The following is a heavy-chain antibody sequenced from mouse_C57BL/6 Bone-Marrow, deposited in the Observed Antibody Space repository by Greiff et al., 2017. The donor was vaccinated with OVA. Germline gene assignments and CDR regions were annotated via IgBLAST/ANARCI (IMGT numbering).Heavy chain of an antibody. V-gene: IGHV5-16*01. CDR2: INYDGSST. CDR1: GFTFSDYY. CDR3: ARDRDPWYFDV. J-gene: IGHJ1*03. Sequence: EVKVVESEGGLVQPGSSMKLSCTASGFTFSDYYMAWVRQVPEKGLEWVANINYDGSSTYYLDSLKSRFIISRDNAKNILYLQMSSLKSEDTATYYCARDRDPWYFDVWGTGTTVTVSS. D-gene: IGHD3-1*01.